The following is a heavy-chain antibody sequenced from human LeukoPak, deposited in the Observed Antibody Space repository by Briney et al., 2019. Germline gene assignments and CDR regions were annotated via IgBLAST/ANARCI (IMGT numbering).Heavy chain of an antibody. CDR1: GFTFSSYS. J-gene: IGHJ6*03. CDR3: ARDVAHYSKREMNMDV. V-gene: IGHV3-21*01. Sequence: GGSLRLSCAASGFTFSSYSMNWVRQAPGKGLEWVSSISSSSSYIYYADSVKGRFTISRDNAKNSPYLQMNSLRAEDTAVYYCARDVAHYSKREMNMDVWGKGTTVTVSS. CDR2: ISSSSSYI. D-gene: IGHD4-11*01.